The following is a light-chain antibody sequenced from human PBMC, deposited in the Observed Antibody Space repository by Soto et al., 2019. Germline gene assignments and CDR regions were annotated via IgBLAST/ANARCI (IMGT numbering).Light chain of an antibody. CDR1: QSVSSD. V-gene: IGKV3-15*01. CDR3: QHYHGWPFT. CDR2: GAS. Sequence: EILMTQSPATLSVSSGERATLSCRASQSVSSDLAWYQHHPGQAPRLLIYGASTRVTGTPPRFSGSGSGTEFTLTITSSQAEDFAVYYCQHYHGWPFTFGQGTKLEMK. J-gene: IGKJ2*01.